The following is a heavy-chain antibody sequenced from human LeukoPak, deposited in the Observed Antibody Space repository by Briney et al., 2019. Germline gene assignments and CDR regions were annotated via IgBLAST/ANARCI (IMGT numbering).Heavy chain of an antibody. J-gene: IGHJ4*02. Sequence: GGSLRLSCAASGFTFSNYGMHWVRQAPGKGLVWVSRINNDGSSRNYADSVKGRFTISRDNAKNTLSLQMNSLRAEDTAVYFCASGGYNGFDYWGQGTLVTVSS. CDR1: GFTFSNYG. D-gene: IGHD5-24*01. CDR2: INNDGSSR. CDR3: ASGGYNGFDY. V-gene: IGHV3-74*01.